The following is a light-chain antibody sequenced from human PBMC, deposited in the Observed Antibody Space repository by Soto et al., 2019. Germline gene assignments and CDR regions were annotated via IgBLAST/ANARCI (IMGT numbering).Light chain of an antibody. J-gene: IGKJ2*01. CDR1: QSINSY. Sequence: DIQMTQSPSSLSASVGDRVTVTCRASQSINSYLNWFQQKPGKAPNLLIYVSSKLQSGAPSRFSGSGSGIDFTLTISNLQPEDFATYICQQSYSAPYTFGQGTKLEIK. CDR2: VSS. CDR3: QQSYSAPYT. V-gene: IGKV1-39*01.